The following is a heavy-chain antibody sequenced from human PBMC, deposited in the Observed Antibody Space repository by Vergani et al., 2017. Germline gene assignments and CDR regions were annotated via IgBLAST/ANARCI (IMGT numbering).Heavy chain of an antibody. CDR3: ARVGSLSQDGDAFDI. CDR1: GYTFTSYY. Sequence: QVQLVQSGAEVKKPGASVKVSCKASGYTFTSYYMHWVRQAPGQGLEWMGWINPNSGGTNYAQKFQGRVTMTRDTSISTAYMELSRLRSDDTAVYYCARVGSLSQDGDAFDIWGQGTMVTVSS. D-gene: IGHD3-10*01. V-gene: IGHV1-2*02. CDR2: INPNSGGT. J-gene: IGHJ3*02.